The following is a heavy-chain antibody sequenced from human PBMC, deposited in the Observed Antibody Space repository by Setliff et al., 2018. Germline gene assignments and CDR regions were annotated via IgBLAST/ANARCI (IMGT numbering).Heavy chain of an antibody. J-gene: IGHJ6*02. Sequence: PGGSLRLSCAASGFTFSSYWMHWVRQDPGQGLVWVSVVNDDGSSAMYADSVKGRFTMSRENAKNTLYLQMNSLRAEDTAVYYCARAYYGTVNGYSSYYGLDVWGQGTTVTVSS. V-gene: IGHV3-74*03. D-gene: IGHD3-9*01. CDR1: GFTFSSYW. CDR3: ARAYYGTVNGYSSYYGLDV. CDR2: VNDDGSSA.